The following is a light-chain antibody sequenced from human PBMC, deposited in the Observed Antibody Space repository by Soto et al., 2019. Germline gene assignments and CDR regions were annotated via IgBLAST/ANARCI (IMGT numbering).Light chain of an antibody. Sequence: DIQTTQSPSSLSAAIGDKISITFRASQSIGTYLNWYQQKPGKAPKLLMYAASTLQSGVPSRFSGSGSGTEFTLTISSLQPDDFATYYCQQYNTYSTFGQGTRLEIK. CDR2: AAS. CDR1: QSIGTY. J-gene: IGKJ5*01. V-gene: IGKV1-9*01. CDR3: QQYNTYST.